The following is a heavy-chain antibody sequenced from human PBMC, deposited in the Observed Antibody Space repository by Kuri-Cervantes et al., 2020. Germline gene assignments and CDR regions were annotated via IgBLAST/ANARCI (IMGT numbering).Heavy chain of an antibody. CDR2: SNAGKGNT. Sequence: ASVKVSCKASGYTFTSYAMHWVRQAPGQRLEWMGWSNAGKGNTKYSQEFQGRVTMTRDTSTSTVYMELNSLRSEDTAVYYCARGRPLYASGPFDPWGQGTLVTVSS. J-gene: IGHJ5*02. D-gene: IGHD3-10*01. CDR3: ARGRPLYASGPFDP. V-gene: IGHV1-3*01. CDR1: GYTFTSYA.